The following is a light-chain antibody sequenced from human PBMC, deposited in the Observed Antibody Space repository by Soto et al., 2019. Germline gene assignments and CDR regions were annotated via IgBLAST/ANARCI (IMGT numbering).Light chain of an antibody. CDR1: RSVSSSY. J-gene: IGKJ5*01. Sequence: EVVLTQSPGTLSLSPGARATLSCRASRSVSSSYLAWYQQKPGQAPRLLIYGASSRATGIPDRFSGSGSGTDFTLTNSRLEPEDFAVYYCQQRSNWPPEITFGQGTRLEIK. CDR2: GAS. V-gene: IGKV3D-20*02. CDR3: QQRSNWPPEIT.